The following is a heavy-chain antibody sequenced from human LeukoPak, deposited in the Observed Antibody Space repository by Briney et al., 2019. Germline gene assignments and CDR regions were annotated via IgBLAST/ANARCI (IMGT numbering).Heavy chain of an antibody. CDR2: IYYSGST. CDR3: ATEYSSSRYLSWYLDL. J-gene: IGHJ2*01. D-gene: IGHD6-13*01. CDR1: GGSISSSSYY. V-gene: IGHV4-61*01. Sequence: PSETLSLTCTVSGGSISSSSYYWSWIRQPPGKGLEWIGYIYYSGSTNYNPSLESRVTISVDTPKNQFSLKLTSVTAADTAVYYCATEYSSSRYLSWYLDLWGRGTLVTVSS.